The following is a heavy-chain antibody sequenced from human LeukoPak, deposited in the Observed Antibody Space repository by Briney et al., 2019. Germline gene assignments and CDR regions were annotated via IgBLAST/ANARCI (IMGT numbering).Heavy chain of an antibody. CDR1: GYTFTRYY. V-gene: IGHV1-2*02. CDR3: ARGDIVVVPASLWFDP. J-gene: IGHJ5*02. Sequence: GASVKVSCKASGYTFTRYYMHWVRQAPGQGLEWMGWINPNSGRTNYAQKFQGRVTMTRDTSISTAYMELSRLRSDDTAVYYCARGDIVVVPASLWFDPWGQGTLVTVSS. CDR2: INPNSGRT. D-gene: IGHD2-2*01.